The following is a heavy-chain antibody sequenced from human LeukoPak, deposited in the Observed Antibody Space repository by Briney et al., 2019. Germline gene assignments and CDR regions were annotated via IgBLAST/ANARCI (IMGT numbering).Heavy chain of an antibody. CDR1: GGTFSSYA. CDR3: AREYYYDSSGLNAFDI. V-gene: IGHV1-69*05. CDR2: IIPIFGTA. Sequence: ASVKVSCKASGGTFSSYAISWVRQAPGQGLEWMGGIIPIFGTANYAQKFQGRVTITTDESTSTAYMELSSLRSEDTAVYYCAREYYYDSSGLNAFDIWGQGTMVTVSS. J-gene: IGHJ3*02. D-gene: IGHD3-22*01.